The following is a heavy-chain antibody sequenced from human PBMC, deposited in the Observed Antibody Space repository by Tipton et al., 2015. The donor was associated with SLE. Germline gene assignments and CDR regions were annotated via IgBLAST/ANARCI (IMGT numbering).Heavy chain of an antibody. Sequence: LRLSCAISGDSVSSNSAAWNWIRQSPSRGLEWLGRTYYMSKWYNDYAVSVKSRIIINPDTSKNQFPLQLTSVTPEDTAVYYCVPIPVAASTSNFDYWGQGTLVTVSS. J-gene: IGHJ4*02. D-gene: IGHD6-6*01. CDR2: TYYMSKWYN. CDR1: GDSVSSNSAA. CDR3: VPIPVAASTSNFDY. V-gene: IGHV6-1*01.